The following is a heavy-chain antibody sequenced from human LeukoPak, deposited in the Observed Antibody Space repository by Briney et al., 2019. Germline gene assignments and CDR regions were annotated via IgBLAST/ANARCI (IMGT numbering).Heavy chain of an antibody. D-gene: IGHD6-13*01. Sequence: GGSLRLSCEVSELIFTREYMTWVRQSPGKGLEWLSTSHPSDTTYYAESVKGRPSVSRDNGNNTMYLQMNSLRAEDTAIYYCARAKYSSRWSLDYWGQGALVTVSS. V-gene: IGHV3-53*03. CDR2: SHPSDTT. CDR1: ELIFTREY. J-gene: IGHJ4*02. CDR3: ARAKYSSRWSLDY.